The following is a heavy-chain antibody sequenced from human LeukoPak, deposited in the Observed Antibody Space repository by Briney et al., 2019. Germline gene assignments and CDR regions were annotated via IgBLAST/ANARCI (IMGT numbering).Heavy chain of an antibody. Sequence: PSETLSLTCAVSGGSISSSNWWSWVRQPPGKGLEWIGEIYHSGSTNYNPSLKSRVTISVDKSKNQFSLKLSSVTAADTAVYYCARVFRGYCSGGSCYSGWFDPWGQGTLVTVSS. CDR1: GGSISSSNW. J-gene: IGHJ5*02. V-gene: IGHV4-4*02. CDR3: ARVFRGYCSGGSCYSGWFDP. CDR2: IYHSGST. D-gene: IGHD2-15*01.